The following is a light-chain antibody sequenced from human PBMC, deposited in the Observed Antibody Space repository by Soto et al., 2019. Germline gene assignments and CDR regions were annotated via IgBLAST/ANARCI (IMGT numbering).Light chain of an antibody. J-gene: IGKJ4*01. CDR2: DAS. V-gene: IGKV3-15*01. CDR3: QQYNNWPFT. Sequence: EIVMTQSPATLSVSPGERATLSCRASQSFSSSFAWYQQKPGQAPRLLIYDASARATSIPARFSGSGSGTEFTLTISSLQSEDVAVYYCQQYNNWPFTFGGGTKVEI. CDR1: QSFSSS.